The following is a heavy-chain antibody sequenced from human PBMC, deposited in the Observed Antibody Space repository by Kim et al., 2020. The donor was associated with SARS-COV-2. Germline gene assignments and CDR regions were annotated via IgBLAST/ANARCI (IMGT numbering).Heavy chain of an antibody. CDR2: IYSGGST. CDR1: GFTVSSNY. CDR3: AREPKIPYSK. J-gene: IGHJ4*02. D-gene: IGHD6-13*01. Sequence: GGSLRLSCAASGFTVSSNYMSWVRQAPGKGLEWVSVIYSGGSTYYAEAVKGRFTISRDNSKNTLYLQMNSLRAEDTAVYYCAREPKIPYSKWGQGTLVTVSS. V-gene: IGHV3-53*01.